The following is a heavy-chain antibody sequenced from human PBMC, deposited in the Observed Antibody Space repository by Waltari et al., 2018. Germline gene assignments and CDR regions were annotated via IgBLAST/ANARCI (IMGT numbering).Heavy chain of an antibody. V-gene: IGHV3-21*01. CDR3: AYLQQPGVYYMDV. D-gene: IGHD1-1*01. CDR1: GFTFSSYS. CDR2: IISSSSYR. Sequence: EVQLVESGGGLVKPGGSLGLSCAASGFTFSSYSMNWVRQAPGEGLEWVSSIISSSSYRYYADSVKGRFTTSRDNAKNSLYLQMNSLRAEDTAVYYCAYLQQPGVYYMDVWGKGTTVTVSS. J-gene: IGHJ6*03.